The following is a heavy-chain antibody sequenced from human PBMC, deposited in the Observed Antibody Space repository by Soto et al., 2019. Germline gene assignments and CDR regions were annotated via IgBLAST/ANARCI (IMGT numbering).Heavy chain of an antibody. CDR2: INHSGST. CDR1: GGSFSGYY. CDR3: ARGLRIDIVVVVAATGNWFDP. Sequence: PSETLSLTCAVYGGSFSGYYWSWIRQPPGKGLEWIGEINHSGSTNYNPSLKSRVTISVDTSKNQFSLKLSSVTAADTAVYYCARGLRIDIVVVVAATGNWFDPWGQGTLVTVSS. V-gene: IGHV4-34*01. D-gene: IGHD2-15*01. J-gene: IGHJ5*02.